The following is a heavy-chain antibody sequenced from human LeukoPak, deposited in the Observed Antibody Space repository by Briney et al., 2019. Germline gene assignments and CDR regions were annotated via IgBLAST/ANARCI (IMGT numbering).Heavy chain of an antibody. D-gene: IGHD6-13*01. J-gene: IGHJ4*02. V-gene: IGHV5-51*01. CDR2: IYPGDSDT. CDR1: GYSFTSYW. Sequence: GESLKISCKGSGYSFTSYWIGWVRQMPGKGLEWMGIIYPGDSDTRYSPSFQGQVTISADKSISTAYLQWSSLKAPDTAMYYCASCIAAAGSGLDYWGQETLVTVSS. CDR3: ASCIAAAGSGLDY.